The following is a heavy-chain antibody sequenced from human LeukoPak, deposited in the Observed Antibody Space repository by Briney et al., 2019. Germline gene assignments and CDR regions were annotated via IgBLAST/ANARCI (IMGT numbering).Heavy chain of an antibody. CDR1: GFTIDDYG. J-gene: IGHJ3*02. D-gene: IGHD3-10*01. V-gene: IGHV3-20*04. CDR3: AKGVRITMVRGAFDI. CDR2: INWNGGST. Sequence: GGSLRLSCEASGFTIDDYGVSWVRQAPGKGLEWVSGINWNGGSTGYADSVKGRFTISRDNAKNSLYLQMNSLRAEDTALYYCAKGVRITMVRGAFDIWGQGTMVTVSS.